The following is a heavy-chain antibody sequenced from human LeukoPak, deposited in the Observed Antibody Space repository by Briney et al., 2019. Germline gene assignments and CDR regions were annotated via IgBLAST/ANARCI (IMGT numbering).Heavy chain of an antibody. CDR3: ARSLYCSSTSCYTSWFDP. CDR1: GYSFTSYW. V-gene: IGHV5-51*01. CDR2: IYPGDSDT. J-gene: IGHJ5*02. Sequence: GESLKISCKDSGYSFTSYWIGWVRQMPGKGLEWMGIIYPGDSDTRYSPSFQGQVTISADKSISTAYLQWSSLKASDTAMYYCARSLYCSSTSCYTSWFDPWGQGTLVTVSS. D-gene: IGHD2-2*02.